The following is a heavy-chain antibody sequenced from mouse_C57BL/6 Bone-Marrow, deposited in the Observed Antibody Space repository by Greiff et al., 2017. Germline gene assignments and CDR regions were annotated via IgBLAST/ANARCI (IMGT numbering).Heavy chain of an antibody. Sequence: EVQLQQSGAELVRPGASVKLSCTASGFNIKDYYMHWVKQRPEQGLEWIGRIDPEDGDTEYAPKFQGKATMTADTSSNTAYLQFSRLTSEDTAVYYSTSIYDGYQRVFDYWGQGTTLTVSS. V-gene: IGHV14-1*01. D-gene: IGHD2-3*01. CDR1: GFNIKDYY. CDR2: IDPEDGDT. J-gene: IGHJ2*01. CDR3: TSIYDGYQRVFDY.